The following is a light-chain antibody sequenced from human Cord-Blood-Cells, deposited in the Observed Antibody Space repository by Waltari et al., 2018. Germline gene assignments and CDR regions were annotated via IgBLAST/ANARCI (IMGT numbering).Light chain of an antibody. CDR1: QSVSSSY. CDR2: GAS. CDR3: QQYGSSPRYS. V-gene: IGKV3-20*01. Sequence: EIVLTLSPGTLSLSPGDSATLSCRARQSVSSSYLAWYQQKPGQAPRLLIYGASSRATGIPDRFSGSGSGTDFTLTISRLEPEDFAVYYCQQYGSSPRYSFGQGTKLEIK. J-gene: IGKJ2*03.